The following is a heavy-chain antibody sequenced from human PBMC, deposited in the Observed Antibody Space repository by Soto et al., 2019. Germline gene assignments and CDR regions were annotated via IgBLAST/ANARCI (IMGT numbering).Heavy chain of an antibody. CDR1: NGSISSGGYY. J-gene: IGHJ6*02. V-gene: IGHV4-31*03. D-gene: IGHD4-17*01. CDR3: ARDIVAYGDYVDYYYGMDV. Sequence: SETLSLTCIVSNGSISSGGYYWSWIRQHPGKGLEWIGYIYYSGSTYYNPSLKSRVTISVDTSKNQFSLKLSSVTAADTAVYYCARDIVAYGDYVDYYYGMDVWGQGTTVTVSS. CDR2: IYYSGST.